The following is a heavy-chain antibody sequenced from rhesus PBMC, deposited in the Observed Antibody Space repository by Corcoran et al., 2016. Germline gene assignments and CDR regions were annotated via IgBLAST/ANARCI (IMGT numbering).Heavy chain of an antibody. V-gene: IGHV4-173*01. J-gene: IGHJ4*01. CDR2: ISGSGGGP. Sequence: QVQLQESGPGLVKPSETLSLTCAVSGGSISSNYWSWICQPPGKGLEWIGRISGSGGGPDYNPSPKSRVTISTDASKNQFSLKLSSVTAADTAVYYCARDTGYECSGRKDLDYWGQGVLVTVSS. CDR3: ARDTGYECSGRKDLDY. D-gene: IGHD6-25*01. CDR1: GGSISSNY.